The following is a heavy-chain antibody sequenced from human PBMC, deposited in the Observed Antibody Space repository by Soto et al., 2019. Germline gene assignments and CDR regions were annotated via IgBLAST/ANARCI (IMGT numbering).Heavy chain of an antibody. J-gene: IGHJ4*02. CDR3: ARAASLWGSSDY. CDR2: IYYSGST. Sequence: SETLSLTCTVSGGSIGSGDFHWSWIRQPPGKGLEWIGYIYYSGSTYYNPSLKSRLTISVDTSKSQFSLRLSSVTAADTAVYFCARAASLWGSSDYWGQGTLVTVSS. CDR1: GGSIGSGDFH. V-gene: IGHV4-30-4*01. D-gene: IGHD3-10*01.